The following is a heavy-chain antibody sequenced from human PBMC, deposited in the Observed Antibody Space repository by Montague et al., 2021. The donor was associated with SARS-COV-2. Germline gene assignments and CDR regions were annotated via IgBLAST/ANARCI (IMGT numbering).Heavy chain of an antibody. CDR3: ARDKAEYIVVVPAVPLAYGMDV. CDR2: IYYSGST. J-gene: IGHJ6*02. CDR1: GGSISSSSYY. Sequence: SETLSLTCTVSGGSISSSSYYWGWIRQPPGKGLEWIGSIYYSGSTYYNPSLKSRVTLSVDTSKNQFSLKLSSVTAADTAVYYCARDKAEYIVVVPAVPLAYGMDVWGQGTTVTVSS. V-gene: IGHV4-39*07. D-gene: IGHD2-2*01.